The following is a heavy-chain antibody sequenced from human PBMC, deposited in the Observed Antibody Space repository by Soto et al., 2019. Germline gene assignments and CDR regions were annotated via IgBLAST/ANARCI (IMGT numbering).Heavy chain of an antibody. J-gene: IGHJ4*02. CDR3: ARGPLIAAAGTAYYFDY. Sequence: PSPTLSLTCAISGDSVSSNSAAWNWIRQSPSRGLEWLGRTYYRSKWYNDYAVSVKSRITINPDTSKNQFSLQLNSVTPEDTAVYCCARGPLIAAAGTAYYFDYWGQATLVTVS. CDR2: TYYRSKWYN. CDR1: GDSVSSNSAA. V-gene: IGHV6-1*01. D-gene: IGHD6-13*01.